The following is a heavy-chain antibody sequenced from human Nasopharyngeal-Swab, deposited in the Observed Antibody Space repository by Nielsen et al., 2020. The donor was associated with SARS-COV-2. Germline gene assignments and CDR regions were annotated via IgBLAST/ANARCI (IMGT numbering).Heavy chain of an antibody. J-gene: IGHJ4*02. CDR3: ARHGVAEDY. CDR1: GYTFTSYY. Sequence: ASVKVSCKASGYTFTSYYMHWVQQAPGQGLEWMGIINPSGGSTSYAQKFQGRVTMTTDTSTSTVYMELRSLRSDDTAVYYCARHGVAEDYWGQGTLVTVSS. D-gene: IGHD3-3*01. V-gene: IGHV1-46*01. CDR2: INPSGGST.